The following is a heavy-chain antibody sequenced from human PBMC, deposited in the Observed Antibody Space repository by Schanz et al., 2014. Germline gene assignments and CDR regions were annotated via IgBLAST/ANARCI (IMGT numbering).Heavy chain of an antibody. CDR1: GYTFTTYA. D-gene: IGHD3-3*01. Sequence: QVQLVQSGAEVKKPGASVRVSCKASGYTFTTYAMSWVRQATGQGLEWMGWMNPKTGNTDHAQKFQGRVSMTWDTSTSTAYLDLSRLRSEDTGVYYCARALKGKVAIFGVIAAQNYYYMDVWGKGTTVTVS. CDR2: MNPKTGNT. J-gene: IGHJ6*03. CDR3: ARALKGKVAIFGVIAAQNYYYMDV. V-gene: IGHV1-8*02.